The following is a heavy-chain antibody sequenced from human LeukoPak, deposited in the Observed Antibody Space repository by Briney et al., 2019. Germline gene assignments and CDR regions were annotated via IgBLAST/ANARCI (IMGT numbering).Heavy chain of an antibody. CDR3: ARDQYDTWSRRGNFDS. V-gene: IGHV3-7*03. Sequence: PGGSLRPAWVAAGFTLGKYWMRWVRQAAGKGLEWEANIKLEGSEKNYVDSVKGRFTISRDNTKNSLYLQMNNLRAEDTAVFYCARDQYDTWSRRGNFDSWGQGHLGIVSS. J-gene: IGHJ4*02. CDR1: GFTLGKYW. CDR2: IKLEGSEK. D-gene: IGHD3-3*01.